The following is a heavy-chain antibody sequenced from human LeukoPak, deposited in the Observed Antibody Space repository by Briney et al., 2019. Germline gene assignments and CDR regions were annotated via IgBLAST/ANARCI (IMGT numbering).Heavy chain of an antibody. V-gene: IGHV3-23*01. D-gene: IGHD6-19*01. CDR3: AKDRVLAAVVFDY. CDR1: GFTFSSYA. CDR2: ISGSGGST. J-gene: IGHJ4*02. Sequence: PGGSLRLSCAASGFTFSSYAMSWVRQAPGKGLEWVSAISGSGGSTYYADSVKGRFTISRDNSKNTLYLQMNSLGAQDTAVYYCAKDRVLAAVVFDYWAREPWSPSPQ.